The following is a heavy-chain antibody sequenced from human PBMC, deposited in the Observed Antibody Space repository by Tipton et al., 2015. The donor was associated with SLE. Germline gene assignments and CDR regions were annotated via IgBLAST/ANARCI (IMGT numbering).Heavy chain of an antibody. Sequence: TLSLTCAVYGGSFSGYYWSWIRQPPGKGLEWIGEINHSGSTNYNPSLKSRVTISVDTSKNQFSLKLSSVTAADTAMYYCARTRDGYGGNTGYFRYWGQGTLVTVSS. V-gene: IGHV4-34*01. CDR2: INHSGST. D-gene: IGHD4-23*01. CDR3: ARTRDGYGGNTGYFRY. J-gene: IGHJ1*01. CDR1: GGSFSGYY.